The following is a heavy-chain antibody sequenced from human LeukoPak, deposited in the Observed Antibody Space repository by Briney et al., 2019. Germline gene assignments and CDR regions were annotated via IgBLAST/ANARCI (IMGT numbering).Heavy chain of an antibody. Sequence: SGGSLRLSCAASGFTFSSYAMSWVRQAPGKGLEWVSTISASGGSTYYADSVRGRFTISRDNSKNTLYLQMNSLRAEDTAVYYCSKDSSYFDYTKSFDYWGQGTLVTVSS. V-gene: IGHV3-23*01. CDR3: SKDSSYFDYTKSFDY. CDR1: GFTFSSYA. J-gene: IGHJ4*02. CDR2: ISASGGST. D-gene: IGHD4-11*01.